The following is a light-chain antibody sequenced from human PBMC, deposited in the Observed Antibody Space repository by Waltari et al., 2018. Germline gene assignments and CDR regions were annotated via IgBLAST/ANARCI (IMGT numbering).Light chain of an antibody. CDR3: QSADSSGTYVV. J-gene: IGLJ2*01. V-gene: IGLV3-25*03. CDR1: ALPKHY. CDR2: KDT. Sequence: SSELTQPPSVSVSPGQTASITCSADALPKHYCYWYQQKPGQAPVLVIDKDTERPSGIPRRFSDSSSGTTVTLTISGVQAEDEADYYCQSADSSGTYVVFGAGTKLTVL.